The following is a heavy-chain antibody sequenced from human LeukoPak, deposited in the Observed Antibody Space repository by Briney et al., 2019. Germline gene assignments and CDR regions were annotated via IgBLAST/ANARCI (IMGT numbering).Heavy chain of an antibody. CDR2: ISSSGSTI. V-gene: IGHV3-48*03. D-gene: IGHD3-10*01. CDR1: GFTFSSYE. CDR3: ARGTHLWFGERNWFDP. Sequence: SGGSLRLSCAASGFTFSSYEMNWVRQAPGKGLEWVSYISSSGSTIYYADSVKGRFTISRDNAKNSLYLQMNSLRAEDTAVYYCARGTHLWFGERNWFDPWGQGTLVTVSS. J-gene: IGHJ5*02.